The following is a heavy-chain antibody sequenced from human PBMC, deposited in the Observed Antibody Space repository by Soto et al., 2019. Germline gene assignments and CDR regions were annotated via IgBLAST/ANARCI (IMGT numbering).Heavy chain of an antibody. CDR1: GFTFRGYD. Sequence: QGPLVEFGGGVVQPGSSLRLSCAGTGFTFRGYDMHWVRQAPGKGLEWVAVISKDGSNKYYADSVKGRFNISRDNSKNTLYMQMTSLRPDDTAVYYCAKLPPCTTIRCYLEDIQHGGQGTLVTVSP. D-gene: IGHD2-8*01. V-gene: IGHV3-30*18. CDR3: AKLPPCTTIRCYLEDIQH. J-gene: IGHJ1*01. CDR2: ISKDGSNK.